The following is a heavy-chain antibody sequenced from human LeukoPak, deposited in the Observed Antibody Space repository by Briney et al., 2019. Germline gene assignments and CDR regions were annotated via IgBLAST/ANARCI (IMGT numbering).Heavy chain of an antibody. D-gene: IGHD2-2*02. CDR3: ARDQYYCSSTSCYITWFDP. J-gene: IGHJ5*02. Sequence: ASVKVSCKASGYTFTGYYMHWVRQAPGQGLEWMGWINPNSGGTNYAQKFQGRVTMTRDTSISTAYMELSRLRSDDTAVYYCARDQYYCSSTSCYITWFDPWGQGTLVTVSS. CDR2: INPNSGGT. CDR1: GYTFTGYY. V-gene: IGHV1-2*02.